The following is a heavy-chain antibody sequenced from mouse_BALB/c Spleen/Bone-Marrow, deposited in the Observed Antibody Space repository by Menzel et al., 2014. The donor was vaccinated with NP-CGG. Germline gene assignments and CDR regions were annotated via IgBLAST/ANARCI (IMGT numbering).Heavy chain of an antibody. CDR1: GYTFTDYW. Sequence: QVQLQQPGAELVMPGASVKMSCKASGYTFTDYWMHWVKQRPGQGLEWIGAIDTSDSYTSYNQKFKGKATLTVDESSSTAYMQLSSLTSEDSAVYYCARKGDYDEGGYAMDYWGQGTSVTVSS. D-gene: IGHD2-4*01. J-gene: IGHJ4*01. CDR3: ARKGDYDEGGYAMDY. CDR2: IDTSDSYT. V-gene: IGHV1-69*01.